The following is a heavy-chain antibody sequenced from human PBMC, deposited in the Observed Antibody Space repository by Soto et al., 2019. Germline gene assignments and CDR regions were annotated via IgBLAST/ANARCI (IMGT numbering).Heavy chain of an antibody. J-gene: IGHJ6*02. D-gene: IGHD2-2*01. V-gene: IGHV1-69*01. CDR3: ARDRSECSSTSCYPHYYYGMDV. CDR2: IIPIFGTA. CDR1: GGTFSSYA. Sequence: QVQLVQSGAEVKKPGSSVKVSCKASGGTFSSYAISWVRQAPGQGLEWMGGIIPIFGTANYAQKFQGRFTSTADEDRSTVDMELSSLRSEDTAVYFCARDRSECSSTSCYPHYYYGMDVWGQGTTVTVSS.